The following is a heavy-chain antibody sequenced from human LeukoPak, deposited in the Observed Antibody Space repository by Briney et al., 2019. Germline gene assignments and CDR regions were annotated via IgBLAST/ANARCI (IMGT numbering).Heavy chain of an antibody. D-gene: IGHD3-22*01. Sequence: GGSLRLSCAASGFTFSSYAMSWVRQAPGKGLEWVSSVSGGDGTTYYADSVKGRFTISRDNAKNSLYLHLNSLRAEDTSVYYCARAVDPHYYDTSGFDSWGQGTLVTVSS. CDR1: GFTFSSYA. CDR3: ARAVDPHYYDTSGFDS. CDR2: VSGGDGTT. J-gene: IGHJ4*02. V-gene: IGHV3-23*01.